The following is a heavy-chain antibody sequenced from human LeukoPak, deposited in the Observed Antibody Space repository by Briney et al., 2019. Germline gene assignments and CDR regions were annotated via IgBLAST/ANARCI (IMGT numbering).Heavy chain of an antibody. CDR3: ARPVYYCEVSGHVFDL. V-gene: IGHV4-39*01. Sequence: SETLSLTCSVSGGSITTSDHYSGWISPPPGKRLEWVASIYHTATTAYNPSIKTRATIASDRPKNRPTLSLRSVTAAGTAVYFCARPVYYCEVSGHVFDLWGQGTVVTVSS. J-gene: IGHJ3*01. CDR1: GGSITTSDHY. D-gene: IGHD3-22*01. CDR2: IYHTATT.